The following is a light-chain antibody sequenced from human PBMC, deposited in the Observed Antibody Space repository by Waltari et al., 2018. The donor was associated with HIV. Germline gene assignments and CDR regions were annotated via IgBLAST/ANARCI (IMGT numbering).Light chain of an antibody. CDR1: RSILYSSNDKNY. CDR3: QQYYSSPLT. J-gene: IGKJ4*01. CDR2: WAS. Sequence: DIVMTQTPDSLAVSLGERATINCKSSRSILYSSNDKNYLAWYQQKPGQPPKLLIYWASTRESGVPDRFSGSGSATDFTLTISSQQAEDVAIYYCQQYYSSPLTFGGGTKVEIK. V-gene: IGKV4-1*01.